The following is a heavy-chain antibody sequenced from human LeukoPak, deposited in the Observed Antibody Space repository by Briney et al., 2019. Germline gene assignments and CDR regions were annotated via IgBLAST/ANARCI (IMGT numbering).Heavy chain of an antibody. Sequence: SVKVSCKASGGTFSSYAISWVRQAPGQGLEWMGGIIPIFGTANYAQKFQGRVTITADESTSTAYMELSSPRSEDTAVYYCAGGYCSSTSCYRGPHYYYYGMDVWGQGTTVTVSS. CDR2: IIPIFGTA. D-gene: IGHD2-2*02. V-gene: IGHV1-69*01. CDR3: AGGYCSSTSCYRGPHYYYYGMDV. J-gene: IGHJ6*02. CDR1: GGTFSSYA.